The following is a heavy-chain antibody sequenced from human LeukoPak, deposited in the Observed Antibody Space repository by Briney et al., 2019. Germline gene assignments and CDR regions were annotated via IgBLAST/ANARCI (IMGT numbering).Heavy chain of an antibody. CDR1: GFTFSNYG. J-gene: IGHJ4*02. CDR3: ANNFDY. CDR2: IWYDGSNE. Sequence: GGSLRLSCAASGFTFSNYGMHWVRQAPGKGLEWVAVIWYDGSNEYYADSVRGRFTISRDNSKNTLYLQMNSLRAEDTAVYYCANNFDYWGQGTLVTVSS. V-gene: IGHV3-33*06.